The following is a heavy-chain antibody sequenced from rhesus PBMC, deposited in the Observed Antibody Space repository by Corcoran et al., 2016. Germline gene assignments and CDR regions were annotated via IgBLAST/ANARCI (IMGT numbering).Heavy chain of an antibody. CDR1: GGSIRDSYY. CDR2: IYGMVGNT. D-gene: IGHD2-8*01. J-gene: IGHJ4*01. V-gene: IGHV4-106*01. CDR3: ATDHCSGGVCYAGY. Sequence: QVQLQESGPGLVKPSETLSLTCAVSGGSIRDSYYWSWIRQPPGKGLEWIGYIYGMVGNTYSNPSLKSRVTISTDTSKNQFSLKLSSVTAADKAVYYCATDHCSGGVCYAGYWGQGVLVTVSS.